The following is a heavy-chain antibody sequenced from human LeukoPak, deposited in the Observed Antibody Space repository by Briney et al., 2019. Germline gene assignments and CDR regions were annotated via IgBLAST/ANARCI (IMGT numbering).Heavy chain of an antibody. CDR1: GFSFSSYG. CDR2: IWYDGSNK. J-gene: IGHJ5*02. Sequence: GGSERLLCAASGFSFSSYGMQWARQAPGKGRVGVTIIWYDGSNKYYAVSVRGRFTMSRDNSKNTLYLQMNSLRADDTAVYYCARDDGGCSSTSCYDNWFDPWGQGTLVTVSS. V-gene: IGHV3-33*01. CDR3: ARDDGGCSSTSCYDNWFDP. D-gene: IGHD2-2*01.